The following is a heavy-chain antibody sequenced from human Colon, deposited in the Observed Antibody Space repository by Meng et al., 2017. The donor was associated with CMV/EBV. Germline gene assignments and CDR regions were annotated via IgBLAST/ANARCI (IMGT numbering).Heavy chain of an antibody. CDR1: DYY. CDR3: ARVPLSPYYGSGTYYPGWFDP. D-gene: IGHD3-10*01. J-gene: IGHJ5*02. Sequence: DYYMSWIRQAPGKGLECVSYISSGDITIYYADSVKGRFTISRDDAKNSLYLQMNSLRAEDTAVYYCARVPLSPYYGSGTYYPGWFDPWGQGTLVTVSS. CDR2: ISSGDITI. V-gene: IGHV3-11*04.